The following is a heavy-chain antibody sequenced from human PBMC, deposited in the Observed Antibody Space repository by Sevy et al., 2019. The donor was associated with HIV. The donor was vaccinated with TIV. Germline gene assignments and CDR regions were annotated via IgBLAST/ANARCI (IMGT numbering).Heavy chain of an antibody. Sequence: ASVKVSCKASGGSFSAYPINWLRQAPGQGLEWMGGVIPSFGITKYARRFQGRVAITADDSTNTAYMELSSLTFEDTAIYYCANLVRTARMIDGWFDPWGQGTLVTVSS. D-gene: IGHD2-2*01. CDR3: ANLVRTARMIDGWFDP. CDR2: VIPSFGIT. CDR1: GGSFSAYP. J-gene: IGHJ5*02. V-gene: IGHV1-69*13.